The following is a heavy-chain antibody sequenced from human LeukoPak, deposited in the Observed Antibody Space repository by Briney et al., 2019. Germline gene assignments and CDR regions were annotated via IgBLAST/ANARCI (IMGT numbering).Heavy chain of an antibody. D-gene: IGHD1-26*01. Sequence: PGGSLRLSCAASGFTFSSYAMSWVRQAPGKGLEWVANIKQDGSEKYYVDSVKGRFTISRDNAKNSLYLQMNSLRAEDTAVYYCARGNGGATYPWGQGTLVTVSS. CDR2: IKQDGSEK. CDR1: GFTFSSYA. CDR3: ARGNGGATYP. V-gene: IGHV3-7*03. J-gene: IGHJ5*02.